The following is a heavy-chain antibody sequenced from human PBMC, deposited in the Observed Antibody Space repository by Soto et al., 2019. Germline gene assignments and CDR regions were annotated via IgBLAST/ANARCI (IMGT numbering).Heavy chain of an antibody. CDR3: AREYSSAWKTVDY. D-gene: IGHD6-19*01. Sequence: EVQLLESGGGLVQPGRSLRLSCAASGFTFNSYAVSWVRQAPGKGLEWVSAISDIGGTTYYADSVKGRFTFSRDNSKNTLYLQMNSLRAEDTAVYYCAREYSSAWKTVDYWGQGTLVTVSS. CDR2: ISDIGGTT. V-gene: IGHV3-23*01. J-gene: IGHJ4*02. CDR1: GFTFNSYA.